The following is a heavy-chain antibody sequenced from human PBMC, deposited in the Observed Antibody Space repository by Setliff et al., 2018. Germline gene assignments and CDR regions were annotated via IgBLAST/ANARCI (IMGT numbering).Heavy chain of an antibody. Sequence: ASVKVSCKASGYTFRRSIVSWVRQAPGQGLEWLGWIGVYSGNTYSAQRFQGRVSLTTDESTNTAYLELRGLRSDDTAVYYCMRLVRFCSRTVCQRTSGDEAWGQGTLVTSPQ. V-gene: IGHV1-18*01. D-gene: IGHD3-3*01. CDR1: GYTFRRSI. CDR3: MRLVRFCSRTVCQRTSGDEA. J-gene: IGHJ5*02. CDR2: IGVYSGNT.